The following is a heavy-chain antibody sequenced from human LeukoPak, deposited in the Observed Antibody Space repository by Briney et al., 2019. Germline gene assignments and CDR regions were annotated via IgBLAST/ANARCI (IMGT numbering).Heavy chain of an antibody. CDR1: GFTFDEYA. V-gene: IGHV3-9*01. Sequence: GGSLRLSCAASGFTFDEYAMHWVRQAPGRGLEWVSGISYSSETIVYVDSVKGRFTISRDNAKNSLYLQMNSLRAEDTAVYYCARHLSGDDFWSNTDAFDIWGQGTMVTVSS. CDR2: ISYSSETI. CDR3: ARHLSGDDFWSNTDAFDI. D-gene: IGHD3-3*01. J-gene: IGHJ3*02.